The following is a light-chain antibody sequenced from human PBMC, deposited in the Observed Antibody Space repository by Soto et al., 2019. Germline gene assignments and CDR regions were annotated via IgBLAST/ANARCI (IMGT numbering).Light chain of an antibody. J-gene: IGLJ2*01. CDR1: SSDIGGYNY. CDR3: SSYTTTNVVV. V-gene: IGLV2-14*01. Sequence: QSALTQPASVSRSPGQSITISCTGSSSDIGGYNYVSWHQQHPGKAPKLLIYEVSNWPSGVSTRFSGSKSGNTASLTISGLQAQEEADYYCSSYTTTNVVVFGGGTKLTVL. CDR2: EVS.